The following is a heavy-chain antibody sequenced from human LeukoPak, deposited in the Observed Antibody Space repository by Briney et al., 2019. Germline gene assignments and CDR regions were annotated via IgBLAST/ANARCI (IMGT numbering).Heavy chain of an antibody. CDR2: ISYSGST. CDR3: ARRGYFDY. J-gene: IGHJ4*02. V-gene: IGHV4-59*08. Sequence: SETLSPTCTVSGDSISSYTWSWIRQPPGKGLEWFGCISYSGSTNYNPSLKSRVTISVDTSKNQFSLNLSSVTAADTAMYYCARRGYFDYWGQGTLVTVSS. CDR1: GDSISSYT.